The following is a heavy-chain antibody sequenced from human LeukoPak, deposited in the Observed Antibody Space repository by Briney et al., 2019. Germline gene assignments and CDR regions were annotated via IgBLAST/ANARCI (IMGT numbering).Heavy chain of an antibody. CDR2: INQDGSEK. V-gene: IGHV3-7*01. D-gene: IGHD5-24*01. Sequence: GGSLRLSCAASGFTFSSYWMTWVRQAPGKGLEWVANINQDGSEKNYVDSVKGRFTISRDNAKNSLYLQMNSLRAEDTAVYYCAREGGYNAPFDYWGQGTLVTVSS. CDR3: AREGGYNAPFDY. J-gene: IGHJ4*02. CDR1: GFTFSSYW.